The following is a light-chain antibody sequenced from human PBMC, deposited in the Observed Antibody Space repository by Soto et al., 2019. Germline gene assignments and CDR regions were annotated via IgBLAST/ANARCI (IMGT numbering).Light chain of an antibody. Sequence: QSALTQPRSVSGSPGQSVTISCTGTSSDVGGYNYVSWYQQHPGKAPKLMIYDVSKRPSGVPDRFSGSKSGNTASLTISGLQAEDEADYYCCSYAGSYTFAVFGGGTKQTVL. V-gene: IGLV2-11*01. CDR1: SSDVGGYNY. CDR2: DVS. CDR3: CSYAGSYTFAV. J-gene: IGLJ2*01.